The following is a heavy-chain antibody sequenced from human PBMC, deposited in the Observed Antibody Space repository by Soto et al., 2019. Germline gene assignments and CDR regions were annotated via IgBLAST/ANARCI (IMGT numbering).Heavy chain of an antibody. Sequence: QVQLVQSGGEVKKPGASVKVSCKASGYTFTSHGISWVRQAPGQGLEWMGWISAYNGNTNYAQKLQGRVTMTTDTTTITAYMELRSLRSDDTAVYYCAREGESGGFSFGDFDYWGQGTLVTVSS. CDR1: GYTFTSHG. V-gene: IGHV1-18*01. D-gene: IGHD2-15*01. CDR2: ISAYNGNT. J-gene: IGHJ4*02. CDR3: AREGESGGFSFGDFDY.